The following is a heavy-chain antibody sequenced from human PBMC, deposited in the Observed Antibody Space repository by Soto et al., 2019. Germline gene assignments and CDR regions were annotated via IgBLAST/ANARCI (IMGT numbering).Heavy chain of an antibody. CDR1: GFTFSSYG. CDR3: VKDGSSGWPYYYGMDV. D-gene: IGHD6-19*01. V-gene: IGHV3-30*18. J-gene: IGHJ6*02. Sequence: QVQLVESGGGVVQPGRSLRLSCAASGFTFSSYGMHWVRQAPGKGLEWVAVISYDGSNKYYADSVKGRFTISRDNSKNTLYLQMSSLRAEDTAVYYCVKDGSSGWPYYYGMDVWGPGTTVTVSS. CDR2: ISYDGSNK.